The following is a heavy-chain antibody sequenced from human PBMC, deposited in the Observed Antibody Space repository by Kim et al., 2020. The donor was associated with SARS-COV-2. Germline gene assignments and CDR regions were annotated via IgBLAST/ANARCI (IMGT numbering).Heavy chain of an antibody. CDR1: GYTLTELS. D-gene: IGHD3-10*01. CDR2: FDPEDGET. V-gene: IGHV1-24*01. Sequence: ASVKVSCKVSGYTLTELSMHWVRQAPGKGLEWMGGFDPEDGETIYAQKFQGRVTMTEDTSTDTAYMELSSLRSEDTAVYYCATVGGGNYGSGSKMGPDAFDIWGQGTMVTVSS. J-gene: IGHJ3*02. CDR3: ATVGGGNYGSGSKMGPDAFDI.